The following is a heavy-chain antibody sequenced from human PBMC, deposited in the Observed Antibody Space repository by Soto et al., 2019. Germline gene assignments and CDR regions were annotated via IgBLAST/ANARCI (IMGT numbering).Heavy chain of an antibody. D-gene: IGHD1-26*01. Sequence: SSETLYLTCTVYGGNFSGYYWSWIRQPPGKGLEWIGEINHSGSTNYNPSLKSRVTISVDTSKNQFSLKLSSVTAADTAVYYCARIDPPLLATESYYYMDVWGKGTTVIVSS. J-gene: IGHJ6*03. CDR2: INHSGST. CDR1: GGNFSGYY. V-gene: IGHV4-34*01. CDR3: ARIDPPLLATESYYYMDV.